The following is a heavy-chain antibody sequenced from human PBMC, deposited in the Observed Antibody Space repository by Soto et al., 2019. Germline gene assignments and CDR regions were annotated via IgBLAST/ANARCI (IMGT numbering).Heavy chain of an antibody. J-gene: IGHJ4*02. D-gene: IGHD2-2*01. CDR3: AKTRSSTSSKTFDY. Sequence: GGSLRLSCAASGFTFSSYWMSWVRQAPGMGLEWAANIKQDGSEKYYVDSVKGRFTISRDNAKNSLYLQMNSLRAEDTAVYYCAKTRSSTSSKTFDYWGQGTLVTVSS. CDR2: IKQDGSEK. V-gene: IGHV3-7*03. CDR1: GFTFSSYW.